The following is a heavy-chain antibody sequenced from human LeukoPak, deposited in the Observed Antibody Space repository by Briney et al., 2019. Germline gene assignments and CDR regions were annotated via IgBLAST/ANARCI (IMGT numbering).Heavy chain of an antibody. J-gene: IGHJ4*02. D-gene: IGHD6-19*01. Sequence: GGSLRLSCAASGFTFSSHGMNWVRQAPGKGLEWVSGISPSGGITYYTDSVKGRFTISRDNSKNTVSLQMNSLRGEDTAVYYCAKSINPQWLSFDYWGQGTLVTVSS. CDR1: GFTFSSHG. V-gene: IGHV3-23*01. CDR3: AKSINPQWLSFDY. CDR2: ISPSGGIT.